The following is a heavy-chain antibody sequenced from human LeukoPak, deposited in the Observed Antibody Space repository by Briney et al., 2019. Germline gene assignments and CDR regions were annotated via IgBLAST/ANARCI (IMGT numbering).Heavy chain of an antibody. J-gene: IGHJ6*03. CDR1: GFTFSSYG. CDR3: AKTERGIAVRPARAYYYYYMDV. V-gene: IGHV3-30*02. Sequence: GGSLRLSCAASGFTFSSYGMHWVRQAPGKGLEWVAFIRYDGSNKYYADSVKGRFTISRDNSKNTLYLQMNSLRAEDTAVYYCAKTERGIAVRPARAYYYYYMDVWGKGTTVTVSS. D-gene: IGHD6-6*01. CDR2: IRYDGSNK.